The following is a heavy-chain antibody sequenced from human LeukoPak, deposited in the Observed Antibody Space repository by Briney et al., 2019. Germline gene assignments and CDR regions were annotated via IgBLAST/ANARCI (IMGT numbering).Heavy chain of an antibody. CDR2: IIPIFGTA. D-gene: IGHD1-26*01. CDR1: GGTFSSYA. J-gene: IGHJ4*02. V-gene: IGHV1-69*05. Sequence: GASVKAPCKASGGTFSSYAISWVRQAPGQGLEWMGGIIPIFGTANYAQKFQGRVTITTDESTSTAYMELSSLRSEDTAVYYCARASTGWGYFDYWGQGTLVTVSS. CDR3: ARASTGWGYFDY.